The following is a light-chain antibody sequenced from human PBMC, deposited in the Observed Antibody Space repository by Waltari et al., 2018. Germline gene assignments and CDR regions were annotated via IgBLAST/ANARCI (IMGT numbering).Light chain of an antibody. CDR2: AGS. Sequence: QSALTQPASVSGSPGQSITISCTGTSSDVGSYNLVSWYQQHPGKAPNLMVYAGSKRPSGGSNRFSGSKSGNTASLTISGLQADDEADYYCCSYAPSSTVWVFGGGTKLTVL. CDR1: SSDVGSYNL. V-gene: IGLV2-23*01. CDR3: CSYAPSSTVWV. J-gene: IGLJ3*02.